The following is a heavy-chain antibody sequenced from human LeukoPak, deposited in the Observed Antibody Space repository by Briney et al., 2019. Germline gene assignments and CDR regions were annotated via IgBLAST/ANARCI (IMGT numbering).Heavy chain of an antibody. CDR2: IYSGGST. J-gene: IGHJ6*03. CDR1: GFTISSTY. V-gene: IGHV3-53*01. CDR3: ATSSGIAVAGGHYYMDV. D-gene: IGHD6-19*01. Sequence: QPGGSLRLSCAASGFTISSTYINWVRQAPGRGLEWVSIIYSGGSTFYADSVRGRFTVSRDNSRNTLYLQMISLRAEDTAVYYCATSSGIAVAGGHYYMDVWGKGTTVTVSS.